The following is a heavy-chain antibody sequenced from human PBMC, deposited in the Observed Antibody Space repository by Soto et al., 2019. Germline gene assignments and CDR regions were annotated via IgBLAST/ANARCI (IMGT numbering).Heavy chain of an antibody. Sequence: QVQLQESGPGLVKPSQTLSLTCTVSGGSISSGGYYWGWIRQHPGKGLEWIGYIYYSGSTYYNPSLKSRVTISVDTSKNQFSLKLSSVTAADTAVYYCARATLFGVVHNWFDPWGQGTLVTVSS. CDR1: GGSISSGGYY. V-gene: IGHV4-31*03. J-gene: IGHJ5*02. CDR2: IYYSGST. CDR3: ARATLFGVVHNWFDP. D-gene: IGHD3-3*01.